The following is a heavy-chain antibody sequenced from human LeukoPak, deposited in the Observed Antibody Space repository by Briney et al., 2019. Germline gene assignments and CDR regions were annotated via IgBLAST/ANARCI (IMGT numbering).Heavy chain of an antibody. CDR1: GFTFSSYA. Sequence: GGSLRLSCAASGFTFSSYAMHWVRQAPGKGLEWVAVISYDGSNKYYADSVKGRFTISRDNSKNTLYLQMNSLRAEDTAVYYCARDSIKRFLEWLLDYWGQGTLVTVSS. CDR2: ISYDGSNK. J-gene: IGHJ4*02. D-gene: IGHD3-3*01. CDR3: ARDSIKRFLEWLLDY. V-gene: IGHV3-30-3*01.